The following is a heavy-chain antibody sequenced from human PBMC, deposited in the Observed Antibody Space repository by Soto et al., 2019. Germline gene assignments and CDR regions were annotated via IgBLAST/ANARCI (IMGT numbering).Heavy chain of an antibody. Sequence: LRLSCAASGFRFDDYGMHWVRQVPGKGLEWVSGISYYSGSIGYADSVKGRFTISRDNAKNSLYLQMNSPRAEDTALYYCAKRYGGHPDVMDVWRRGTTVTVSS. CDR3: AKRYGGHPDVMDV. J-gene: IGHJ6*01. D-gene: IGHD4-17*01. CDR1: GFRFDDYG. V-gene: IGHV3-9*01. CDR2: ISYYSGSI.